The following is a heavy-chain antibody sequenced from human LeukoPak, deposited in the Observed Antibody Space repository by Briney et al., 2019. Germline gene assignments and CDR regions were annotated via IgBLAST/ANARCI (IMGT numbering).Heavy chain of an antibody. D-gene: IGHD5-12*01. J-gene: IGHJ5*02. CDR1: GGSINAFY. CDR2: VYTNGHT. Sequence: PSETLSLTCTVSGGSINAFYWAWIRQPAGKGLEWIGRVYTNGHTDYNPSLNSRVTMSVDTSRNQFSLRLTSVTAADTAVYYCARGQRGYSGYVHWFDPWGQGTLVTVSS. V-gene: IGHV4-4*07. CDR3: ARGQRGYSGYVHWFDP.